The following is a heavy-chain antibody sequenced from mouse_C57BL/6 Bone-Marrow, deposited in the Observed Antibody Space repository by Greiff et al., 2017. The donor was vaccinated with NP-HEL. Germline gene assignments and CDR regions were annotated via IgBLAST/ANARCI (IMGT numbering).Heavy chain of an antibody. CDR1: GYTFTDYY. Sequence: VQLQQSGAELVKPGASVKISCKASGYTFTDYYINWVKQRPGQGLEWIGKIGPGSGSTYYNEKFKGKATLTAYKSSSTAYMQLSSLTSEDSAVYFCARPPYYYGSSPWFAYWGQGTLVTVSA. V-gene: IGHV1-77*01. CDR3: ARPPYYYGSSPWFAY. CDR2: IGPGSGST. J-gene: IGHJ3*01. D-gene: IGHD1-1*01.